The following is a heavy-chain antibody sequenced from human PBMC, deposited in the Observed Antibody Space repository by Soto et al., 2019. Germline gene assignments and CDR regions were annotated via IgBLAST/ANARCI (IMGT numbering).Heavy chain of an antibody. Sequence: GEPLKIACKVSVDRFTTYWKDWVRQVPGNGLESMAIIHPGDSDNRYSPSFQGQVTISADKSVGTAFLQWSRLKASDTATYYCARQDQPSPYCYAIVRWGKETTVT. CDR1: VDRFTTYW. D-gene: IGHD3-16*02. CDR2: IHPGDSDN. CDR3: ARQDQPSPYCYAIVR. J-gene: IGHJ6*03. V-gene: IGHV5-51*01.